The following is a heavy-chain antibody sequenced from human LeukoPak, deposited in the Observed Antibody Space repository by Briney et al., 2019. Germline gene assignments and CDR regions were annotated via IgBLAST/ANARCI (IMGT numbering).Heavy chain of an antibody. Sequence: PSETLSLTCTVSGGSICSYYWSWIRQPPGKGLEWIGYIYYSGSTNYNPSLKSRVTISVDTSKNQFSLKLSSVTAADTAVYYCARDRAAWFGDLLGGYYYYYYMDVWGKGTTVTVSS. CDR2: IYYSGST. J-gene: IGHJ6*03. V-gene: IGHV4-59*01. D-gene: IGHD3-10*01. CDR3: ARDRAAWFGDLLGGYYYYYYMDV. CDR1: GGSICSYY.